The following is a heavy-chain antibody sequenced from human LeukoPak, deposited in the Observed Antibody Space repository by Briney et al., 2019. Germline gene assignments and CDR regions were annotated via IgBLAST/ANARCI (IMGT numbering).Heavy chain of an antibody. D-gene: IGHD6-19*01. V-gene: IGHV3-33*08. J-gene: IGHJ4*02. CDR1: GFTFSAYG. CDR3: AGSIAVAGTIDY. Sequence: GRSLRLSCAASGFTFSAYGMHWVRQAPGKGLEWVAVIWYDGSNKYYADSVKGRFTISRDNSKNTLYLQMNSLRAEDTAVYYCAGSIAVAGTIDYWGQGTLVTVSS. CDR2: IWYDGSNK.